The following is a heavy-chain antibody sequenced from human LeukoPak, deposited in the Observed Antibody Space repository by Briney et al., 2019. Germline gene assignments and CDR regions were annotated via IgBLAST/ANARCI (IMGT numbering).Heavy chain of an antibody. CDR3: ARDERVVVVPAAAMRRGWFDP. J-gene: IGHJ5*02. V-gene: IGHV3-21*01. D-gene: IGHD2-2*01. CDR2: ISSSSSYI. CDR1: GFTFSSYS. Sequence: GGSLRLSCAASGFTFSSYSMNWVRQAPGKGLEWVSSISSSSSYIYYADSVKGRFTISRDNAKNSLYLQMNSLRAEETAVYYCARDERVVVVPAAAMRRGWFDPWGQGTLVTVSS.